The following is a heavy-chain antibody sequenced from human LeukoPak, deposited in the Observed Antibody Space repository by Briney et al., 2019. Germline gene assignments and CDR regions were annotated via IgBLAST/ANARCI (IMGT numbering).Heavy chain of an antibody. V-gene: IGHV3-7*01. J-gene: IGHJ4*02. D-gene: IGHD3-16*01. CDR1: GFTFSSNW. Sequence: GGSLRLSCAASGFTFSSNWMSWVRQAPGKGLEWVANIKQDGSEKYYVASVKGRFTISRDNAKNSLYLQMNSLRAEDTAVYFCARDWGAKFGINYWGQGTLVTVSS. CDR3: ARDWGAKFGINY. CDR2: IKQDGSEK.